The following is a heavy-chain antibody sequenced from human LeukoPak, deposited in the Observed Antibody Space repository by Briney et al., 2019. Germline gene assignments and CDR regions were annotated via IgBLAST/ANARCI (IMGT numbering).Heavy chain of an antibody. CDR2: IKQDGSEK. V-gene: IGHV3-7*03. J-gene: IGHJ4*02. CDR3: ASIQLWFRYYFDY. Sequence: GESLRLSCAASGFTVSSNYMSWVRQAPGKGLEWVANIKQDGSEKYYVDSVKGRFTISRDNAKNSLYLQMNSLRAEDTAVYYCASIQLWFRYYFDYWGQGTLVTVSS. D-gene: IGHD5-18*01. CDR1: GFTVSSNY.